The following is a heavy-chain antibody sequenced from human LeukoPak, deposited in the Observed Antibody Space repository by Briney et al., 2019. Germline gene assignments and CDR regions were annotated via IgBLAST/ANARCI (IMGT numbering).Heavy chain of an antibody. CDR2: IYYTGGT. J-gene: IGHJ4*02. D-gene: IGHD3-16*02. CDR3: AGGTSYDYVWGSYRYTLPY. CDR1: GGSISSYW. V-gene: IGHV4-59*01. Sequence: SETLSLTCTVSGGSISSYWWSWIRQPPGKGLEWIGYIYYTGGTTYNPSLKSRVTISVDTSKNQFSLKLSSVTAADTAVYYCAGGTSYDYVWGSYRYTLPYWGQGTLVTVSS.